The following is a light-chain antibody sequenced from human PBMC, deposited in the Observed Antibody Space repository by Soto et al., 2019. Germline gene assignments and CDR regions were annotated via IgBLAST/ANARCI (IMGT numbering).Light chain of an antibody. CDR3: SSLTTSFTYV. Sequence: QSVLTPPSSLSGSPGQSVAISCTGTSSDVGAYNYISWYQQHPGKAPKLLLSEVSNRPSGVSDRFSGSKSGNTASLTISGLQAEDEADYYCSSLTTSFTYVFGTGTKVTVL. V-gene: IGLV2-14*01. CDR1: SSDVGAYNY. J-gene: IGLJ1*01. CDR2: EVS.